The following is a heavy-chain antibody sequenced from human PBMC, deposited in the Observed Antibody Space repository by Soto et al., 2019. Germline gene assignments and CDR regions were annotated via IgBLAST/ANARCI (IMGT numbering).Heavy chain of an antibody. V-gene: IGHV4-59*01. D-gene: IGHD3-22*01. Sequence: SETLSLSCTGSGGSISRYYWSWIRQPPGKGLEWIAYIYYTGSTNYNPSLKSRVTLSADTSKNQFSLKLISVTAADTAMYYCERVDSSGSYFDFWAQRTLVTVSS. CDR3: ERVDSSGSYFDF. J-gene: IGHJ4*02. CDR2: IYYTGST. CDR1: GGSISRYY.